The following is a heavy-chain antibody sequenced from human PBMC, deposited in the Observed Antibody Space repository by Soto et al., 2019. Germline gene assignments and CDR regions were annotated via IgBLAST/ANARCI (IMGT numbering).Heavy chain of an antibody. V-gene: IGHV2-5*02. CDR2: IYWDDDK. CDR1: GFSLATSGVG. CDR3: AHRVGLQGNWNGGYFDF. Sequence: QVTLEESGPTRVKPTQTLTLTWTFSGFSLATSGVGVGWVRQPPGKALERLALIYWDDDKRYSPSLRSRLTVTKDTSTNQVVLTMTNMDPVDTATYYSAHRVGLQGNWNGGYFDFWGQGALVTVSS. J-gene: IGHJ4*02. D-gene: IGHD1-1*01.